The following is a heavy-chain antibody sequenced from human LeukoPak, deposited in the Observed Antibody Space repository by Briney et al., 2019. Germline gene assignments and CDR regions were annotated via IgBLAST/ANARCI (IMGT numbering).Heavy chain of an antibody. CDR1: GGSISSGGYY. V-gene: IGHV4-30-2*01. D-gene: IGHD5-12*01. Sequence: SQTLSLTCTVSGGSISSGGYYWSWLRQPPGKGLEWIGYIYHSGSTYYNPSLKSRVTISVDRSKNQFSLKLSSVTAADTAVYYCAREGHSGYDLFDYWGQGTLVTVSS. CDR2: IYHSGST. CDR3: AREGHSGYDLFDY. J-gene: IGHJ4*02.